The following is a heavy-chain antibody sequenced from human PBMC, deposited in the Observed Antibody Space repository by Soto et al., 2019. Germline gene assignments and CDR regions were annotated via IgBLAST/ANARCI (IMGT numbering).Heavy chain of an antibody. V-gene: IGHV3-23*01. CDR1: GFTFSSYA. CDR3: AKDRTVEYYDSSGYAS. CDR2: ISGSGGST. D-gene: IGHD3-22*01. J-gene: IGHJ5*02. Sequence: GGSLRLSCAASGFTFSSYAMSWVRQAPGKGLEWVSAISGSGGSTYYADSVKGRFTISRDNSKNTLYLQMNSLRAEDTAVYYCAKDRTVEYYDSSGYASWGQGTLVTVSS.